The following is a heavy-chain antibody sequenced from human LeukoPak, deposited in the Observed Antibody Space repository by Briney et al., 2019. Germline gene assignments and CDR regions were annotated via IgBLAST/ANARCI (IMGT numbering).Heavy chain of an antibody. J-gene: IGHJ4*02. CDR1: GDSISSXNW. CDR2: IYHSGST. CDR3: ARVHMATLHFDY. V-gene: IGHV4-4*02. D-gene: IGHD5-24*01. Sequence: SLXCAVSGDSISSXNWWSWVRQPPXXXLXWIGEIYHSGSTNYNPSLKSRVTISVDTSKNQFSLKLSSVTAADTAVYYCARVHMATLHFDYWGQGTPVTVSS.